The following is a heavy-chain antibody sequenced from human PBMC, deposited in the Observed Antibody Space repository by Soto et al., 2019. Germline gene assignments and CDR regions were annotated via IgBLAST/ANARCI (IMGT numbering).Heavy chain of an antibody. J-gene: IGHJ4*02. CDR3: AKVSLVGATSEAYDY. CDR1: GFTFSSYG. Sequence: QVQLVESGGGVVQPGRSLRLSCSASGFTFSSYGMHWVRQAPGKGLEWVAVISYDGSNTYYLDSVKGRFTISRDNSKSTLSLQMDSLRPEDTAVYYCAKVSLVGATSEAYDYWGQGTLVNVSS. D-gene: IGHD1-26*01. V-gene: IGHV3-30*18. CDR2: ISYDGSNT.